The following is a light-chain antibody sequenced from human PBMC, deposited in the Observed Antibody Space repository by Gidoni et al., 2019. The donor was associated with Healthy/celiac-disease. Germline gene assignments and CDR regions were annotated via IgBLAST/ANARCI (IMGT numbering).Light chain of an antibody. J-gene: IGKJ3*01. CDR2: GAS. CDR3: QQSYSTLFT. V-gene: IGKV1-39*01. Sequence: DIQMTQSPSSLSASVGDRVTITCRASQSISIYLNWYQQKPGKAPKLLISGASTLQSGVPSRFSGDASGTDFTLIIRSLQPEDFATYYCQQSYSTLFTFGPGTKVDIK. CDR1: QSISIY.